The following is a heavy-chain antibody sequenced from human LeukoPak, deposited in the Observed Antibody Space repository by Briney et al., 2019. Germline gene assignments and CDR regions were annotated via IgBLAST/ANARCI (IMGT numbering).Heavy chain of an antibody. CDR3: ARESSPMVGAYYHHHMDV. CDR1: GFTFSSHW. CDR2: LNSDGGST. Sequence: PGGSLRLSCAASGFTFSSHWMHWVRRVPGKGLMWVARLNSDGGSTGYADSVKGRFIISRDNAKNSLYLQMNSLRVGDTAVYYCARESSPMVGAYYHHHMDVWGKGTTVTVSS. J-gene: IGHJ6*03. V-gene: IGHV3-74*01. D-gene: IGHD3-10*01.